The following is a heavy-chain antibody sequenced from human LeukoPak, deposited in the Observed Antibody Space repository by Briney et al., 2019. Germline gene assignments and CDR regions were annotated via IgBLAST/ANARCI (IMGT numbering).Heavy chain of an antibody. V-gene: IGHV4-34*01. J-gene: IGHJ4*02. Sequence: SETLSLTCAVYGGSFSGYYWSWIRQPPGKGLEWIGEINHSGSTNYNPSLKSRVTISVDTSKNQFSLKLSSVTAAETAVYYSAEGLIVWRGVRVVPCGYWGQGTLVTVSS. CDR3: AEGLIVWRGVRVVPCGY. CDR2: INHSGST. D-gene: IGHD3-3*01. CDR1: GGSFSGYY.